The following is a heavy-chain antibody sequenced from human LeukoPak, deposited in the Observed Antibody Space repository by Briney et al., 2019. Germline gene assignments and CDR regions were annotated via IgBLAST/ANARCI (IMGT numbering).Heavy chain of an antibody. V-gene: IGHV4-61*02. D-gene: IGHD3-3*01. CDR3: ARREASDYDFWSGYYMDYYYGMDV. CDR2: IYTSGST. Sequence: SETLSLTCTVSGGSISSGSYYWSWIRQPAGKGLEWIGRIYTSGSTNYNPSLKSRVTISVDTSKNQFSLKLSSVTAADTAVYYCARREASDYDFWSGYYMDYYYGMDVWGQGTTVTVSS. CDR1: GGSISSGSYY. J-gene: IGHJ6*02.